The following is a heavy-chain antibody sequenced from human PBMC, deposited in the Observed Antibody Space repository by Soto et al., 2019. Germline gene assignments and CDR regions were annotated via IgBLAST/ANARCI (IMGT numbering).Heavy chain of an antibody. D-gene: IGHD5-18*01. V-gene: IGHV1-18*04. CDR3: ARSYSYGSYWYFEY. CDR2: ITVYNGNT. CDR1: GYTFTNYG. Sequence: ASVKISCKASGYTFTNYGVSWVRQAPGQGLEWMGWITVYNGNTHYAQNLQGRVTMTTDTSTRTAHMELWSLGSDDTAVYYCARSYSYGSYWYFEYWGKGALVTVSS. J-gene: IGHJ4*02.